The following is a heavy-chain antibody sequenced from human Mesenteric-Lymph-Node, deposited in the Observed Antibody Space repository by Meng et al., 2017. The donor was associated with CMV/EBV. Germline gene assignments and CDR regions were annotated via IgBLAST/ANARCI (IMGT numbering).Heavy chain of an antibody. Sequence: GGSLRLSCAGSGFTFSDYPIHWVRQAPGKALEYVSAMGYSGDVYYADSVKGRFTISRDNSKSTLYLQMGSLRSEDMAVYYCARVVSDGWFDPWGQGTLVTVSS. V-gene: IGHV3-64*02. D-gene: IGHD3-10*01. CDR1: GFTFSDYP. J-gene: IGHJ5*02. CDR3: ARVVSDGWFDP. CDR2: MGYSGDV.